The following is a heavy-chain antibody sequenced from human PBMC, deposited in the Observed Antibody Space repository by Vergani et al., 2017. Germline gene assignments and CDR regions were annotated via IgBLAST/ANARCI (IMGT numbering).Heavy chain of an antibody. CDR1: GFTFSSYA. CDR3: AKDQDIVVVPAAXWGY. D-gene: IGHD2-2*01. J-gene: IGHJ4*02. V-gene: IGHV3-23*01. Sequence: EVQLLESGGGLVQPGGSLRLSCAASGFTFSSYAMTWVRQAPGKGLEWVSAISGSGGSTYFADSVKGRFTISRDNSKNTLYLQMNSLRAEDTAVYFCAKDQDIVVVPAAXWGYWGQGTLVTVSS. CDR2: ISGSGGST.